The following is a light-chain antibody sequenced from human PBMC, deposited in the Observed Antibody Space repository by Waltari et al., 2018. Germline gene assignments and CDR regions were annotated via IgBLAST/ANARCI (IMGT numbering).Light chain of an antibody. V-gene: IGLV1-40*01. Sequence: QSVLTQPPSVSVSPGQRVTISCTGGPSNIRAGYYVHWYQQLPGTAPKLLIYGNTNRPSGVPDRFSGSKSGTSASLAIAGLQAEDEGDYYCQSSDGSLTLFGGGTRLTVL. CDR2: GNT. J-gene: IGLJ2*01. CDR1: PSNIRAGYY. CDR3: QSSDGSLTL.